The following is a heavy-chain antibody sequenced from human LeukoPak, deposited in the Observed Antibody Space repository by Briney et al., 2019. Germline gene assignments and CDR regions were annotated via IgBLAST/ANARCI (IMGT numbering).Heavy chain of an antibody. CDR1: GGSISSYY. V-gene: IGHV4-59*01. J-gene: IGHJ3*02. D-gene: IGHD1-26*01. CDR3: ARAGRWEGRPHAFDI. Sequence: SETLSLTCNVSGGSISSYYWNWIRQPPGKGLEWIGYIYYSGITNYNPSLKSRVTISVDTSKSQFSLKLSSVTAADTALYYCARAGRWEGRPHAFDIWGQGTMVAVSS. CDR2: IYYSGIT.